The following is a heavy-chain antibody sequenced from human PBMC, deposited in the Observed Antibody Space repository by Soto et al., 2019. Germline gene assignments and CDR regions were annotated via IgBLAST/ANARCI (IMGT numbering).Heavy chain of an antibody. D-gene: IGHD3-9*01. CDR2: VYHSGST. J-gene: IGHJ4*02. CDR3: ARLYHDILTGYYYFDY. CDR1: GGSINTTNW. Sequence: QVQLQESGPGLVKPSETLSLVCDVSGGSINTTNWWSWVRQSPGKGLEWIGEVYHSGSTKYNPSLKSRVAILVDKPKNQISLKMRPVTAADTALYFCARLYHDILTGYYYFDYWGKGTLVTVSS. V-gene: IGHV4-4*02.